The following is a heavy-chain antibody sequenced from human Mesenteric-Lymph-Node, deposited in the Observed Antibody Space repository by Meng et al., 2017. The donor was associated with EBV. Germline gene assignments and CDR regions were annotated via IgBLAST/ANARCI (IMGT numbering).Heavy chain of an antibody. CDR2: ISSSGST. D-gene: IGHD3-10*01. CDR1: RFPLRSHD. CDR3: ATDPTMVQGVRPFDY. Sequence: SLSLSTAPPRFPLRSHDVRWVRQASGKGLEWDSVISSSGSTYYADSVKGRFTISRDNSKNTLYLQMNSLRAEDTAVYYCATDPTMVQGVRPFDYWGQGTLVTVSS. V-gene: IGHV3-53*01. J-gene: IGHJ4*02.